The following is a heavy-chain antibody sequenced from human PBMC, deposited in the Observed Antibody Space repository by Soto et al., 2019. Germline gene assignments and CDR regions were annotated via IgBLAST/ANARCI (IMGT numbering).Heavy chain of an antibody. D-gene: IGHD6-19*01. J-gene: IGHJ6*01. CDR3: ARDSKWLADYFFYYSMDV. CDR2: IKQDGTEK. Sequence: LRLSCEASGFTFSSYWLTWVRQAPGKGLEWVANIKQDGTEKYYADSVKGRFTISRDNAKNSLYLQMNSLRGEDTAVYYCARDSKWLADYFFYYSMDVWGQGTTVTVSS. V-gene: IGHV3-7*03. CDR1: GFTFSSYW.